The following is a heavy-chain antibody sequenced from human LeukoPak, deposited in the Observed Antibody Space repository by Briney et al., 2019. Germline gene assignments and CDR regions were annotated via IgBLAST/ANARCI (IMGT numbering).Heavy chain of an antibody. CDR2: ISYDGSNK. V-gene: IGHV3-30*18. D-gene: IGHD4-17*01. CDR1: GFTFSSYG. Sequence: PGGSLRLSCAASGFTFSSYGMHWVRQAPGKGLEWVAVISYDGSNKYYADSVKGRFTISRDNSKNTLYLQMNSLRAEDTAVYYCAKDRTTTGLEDWGQGTLVTVSS. J-gene: IGHJ4*02. CDR3: AKDRTTTGLED.